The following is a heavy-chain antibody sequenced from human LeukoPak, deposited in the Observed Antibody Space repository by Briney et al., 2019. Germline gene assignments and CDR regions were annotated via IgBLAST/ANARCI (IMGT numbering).Heavy chain of an antibody. CDR2: IYTSEST. CDR1: GGSISGGSYY. J-gene: IGHJ5*02. D-gene: IGHD3-3*01. CDR3: AREHDFWSGYGWFDP. V-gene: IGHV4-61*02. Sequence: SETLSLTCTVSGGSISGGSYYWSWIRQPAGKGLEWIGRIYTSESTNYNPSLKSRVTISVDTSKNQFSLKLSSVTAADTAVYYCAREHDFWSGYGWFDPWGQGTLVTVSS.